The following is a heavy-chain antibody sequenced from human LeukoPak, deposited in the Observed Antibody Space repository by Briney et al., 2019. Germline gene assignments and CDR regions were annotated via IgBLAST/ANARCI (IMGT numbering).Heavy chain of an antibody. CDR3: ARALIGGLRYFDWARLAFDI. CDR2: IIPIFGTA. D-gene: IGHD3-9*01. CDR1: GGTFSSYA. Sequence: SVKVSCKASGGTFSSYAISWVRQAPGQGLEWMGGIIPIFGTANYAQKFQGRVTITTDESTSTAYMELSSLRSEDTAVYYCARALIGGLRYFDWARLAFDIWGQGTMVTVSS. J-gene: IGHJ3*02. V-gene: IGHV1-69*05.